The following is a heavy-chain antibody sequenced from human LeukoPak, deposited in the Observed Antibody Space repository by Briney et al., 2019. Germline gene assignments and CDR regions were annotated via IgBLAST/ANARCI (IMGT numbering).Heavy chain of an antibody. D-gene: IGHD3-10*01. CDR1: GGTFSSYA. J-gene: IGHJ5*02. CDR2: IIPIFGTT. V-gene: IGHV1-69*06. CDR3: ARDRGPGWFDP. Sequence: SVKVSCKASGGTFSSYAISWVRQAPGQGLEWMGGIIPIFGTTNYAQKFQGRVTINADKSTSTVYIELSSLRSEDTAVYYCARDRGPGWFDPWGQGTLVTVSS.